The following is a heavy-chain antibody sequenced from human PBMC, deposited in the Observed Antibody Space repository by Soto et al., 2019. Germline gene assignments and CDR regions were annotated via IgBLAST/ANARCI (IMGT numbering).Heavy chain of an antibody. J-gene: IGHJ6*02. Sequence: ASVKVSCKASGGTFSSYAISWVRQAPGQGLEWMGGIIPIFGTANYAQKFQGRVTITADESTSTAYMELSSLRSEDTAVYYCARGAVGGIRGGYYYYGMDVWGQGTTVTVSS. CDR1: GGTFSSYA. D-gene: IGHD2-15*01. CDR3: ARGAVGGIRGGYYYYGMDV. V-gene: IGHV1-69*13. CDR2: IIPIFGTA.